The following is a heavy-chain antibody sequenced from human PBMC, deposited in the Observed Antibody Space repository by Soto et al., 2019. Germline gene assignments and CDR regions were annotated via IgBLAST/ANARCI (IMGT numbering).Heavy chain of an antibody. Sequence: EVQLVESGGGLVKPGGSLRLSCTASGFTFSSYSMNWVRQAPGKGLEWVSSISSSSGHIDYADSVKGRFTISRDNGKNLLYLQMNSLRAEDTAVYYCARVKPAYYYYYGMDVWGQGTTVTVSS. CDR3: ARVKPAYYYYYGMDV. V-gene: IGHV3-21*01. D-gene: IGHD2-2*01. CDR1: GFTFSSYS. J-gene: IGHJ6*02. CDR2: ISSSSGHI.